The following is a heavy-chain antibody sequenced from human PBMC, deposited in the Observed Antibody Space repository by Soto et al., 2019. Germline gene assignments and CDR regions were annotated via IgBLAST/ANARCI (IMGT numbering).Heavy chain of an antibody. Sequence: ASVKVSCKASGYTFTSYGISWVRQAPGQGLEWMGWISAYNGNTNYAQKLQGRVTMTTDTSTSTAYMELRSLRSDDTAVYYCARDRKQLANYYYYGMDVWGQGTTVTV. D-gene: IGHD6-6*01. CDR3: ARDRKQLANYYYYGMDV. CDR2: ISAYNGNT. CDR1: GYTFTSYG. J-gene: IGHJ6*02. V-gene: IGHV1-18*01.